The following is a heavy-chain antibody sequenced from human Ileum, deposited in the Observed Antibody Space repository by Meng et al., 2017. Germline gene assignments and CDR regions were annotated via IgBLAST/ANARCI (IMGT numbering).Heavy chain of an antibody. J-gene: IGHJ4*02. CDR2: IFYTGAT. V-gene: IGHV4-30-4*01. CDR3: VSERRRSYFFDY. CDR1: GGSITSGDYY. Sequence: QVQLQESGPGLVKSSQTLFLNGTVLGGSITSGDYYWSWIRQPPGKGLEWIGYIFYTGATYSNPSLKSRVTVSLDTSKSQFSLKLSSVTAADTAIYYCVSERRRSYFFDYWGQGTLVTVSS.